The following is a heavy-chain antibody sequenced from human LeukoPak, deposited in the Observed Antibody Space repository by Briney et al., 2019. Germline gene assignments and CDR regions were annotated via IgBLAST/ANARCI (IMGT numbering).Heavy chain of an antibody. CDR2: IYYSGST. V-gene: IGHV4-39*01. J-gene: IGHJ4*02. CDR1: GGSISSSSYY. CDR3: ASTSYYYDSSGSYWESPMFDY. D-gene: IGHD3-22*01. Sequence: SETLSLTCTVSGGSISSSSYYWGWIRQPPGKGLEWIGSIYYSGSTYYNPSLKSRVTISVDTSKNQFSLKLTSVTAADTALYYSASTSYYYDSSGSYWESPMFDYWGQGTLVTVSS.